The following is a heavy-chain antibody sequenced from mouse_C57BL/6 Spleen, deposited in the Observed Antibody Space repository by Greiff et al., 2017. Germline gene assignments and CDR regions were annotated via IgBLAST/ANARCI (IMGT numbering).Heavy chain of an antibody. J-gene: IGHJ1*03. D-gene: IGHD1-1*01. CDR2: IYPGDGDT. Sequence: LVESGPELVKPGASVKISCKASGYAFSSSWMNWVKQRPGKGLEWIGRIYPGDGDTNYNGKFKGKATLTADKSSSTAYMQLSSLTSEDSAVYFCARENYYGSSWCFDVWGTGTTVTVSS. V-gene: IGHV1-82*01. CDR3: ARENYYGSSWCFDV. CDR1: GYAFSSSW.